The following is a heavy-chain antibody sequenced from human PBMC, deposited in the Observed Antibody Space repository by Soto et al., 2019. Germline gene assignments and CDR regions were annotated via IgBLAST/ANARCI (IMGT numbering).Heavy chain of an antibody. D-gene: IGHD3-3*01. J-gene: IGHJ6*02. CDR3: ARDFRSGYYLSGYYYYGMDV. V-gene: IGHV3-30-3*01. CDR1: GFTFSTYA. Sequence: PGGSLRLSCAASGFTFSTYAMHWVRQAPGKGLEWVAVISYDGSNEYYVDSVKGRFTISRDNSKNTLYLQMNSLREEDTAVYYCARDFRSGYYLSGYYYYGMDVWGQGTTVTVSS. CDR2: ISYDGSNE.